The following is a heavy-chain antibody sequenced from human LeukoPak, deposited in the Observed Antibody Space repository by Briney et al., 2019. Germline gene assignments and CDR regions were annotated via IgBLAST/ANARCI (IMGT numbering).Heavy chain of an antibody. Sequence: MXWXXXXXGKGLEWVSSXSSSSSYIYYADSVKGRFTISRDNAKNSLYLQMNSLRAEDTAVYYCARTKYYYGSGSYRHYFDYWGQGTLVTVSS. D-gene: IGHD3-10*01. CDR2: XSSSSSYI. J-gene: IGHJ4*02. CDR3: ARTKYYYGSGSYRHYFDY. V-gene: IGHV3-21*01.